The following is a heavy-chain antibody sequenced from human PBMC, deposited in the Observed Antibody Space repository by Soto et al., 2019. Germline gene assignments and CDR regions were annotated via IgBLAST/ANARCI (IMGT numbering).Heavy chain of an antibody. CDR1: GYTFTSYA. CDR2: INAGNGNT. V-gene: IGHV1-3*01. D-gene: IGHD3-3*01. CDR3: GRGQIQYDFWSGYYGDY. Sequence: ASVKVSCKASGYTFTSYAMHWVRQAPGQRLEWMGWINAGNGNTKYSQKFQGRVTITRDTSASTAYMELSSLRSEDTAVYYCGRGQIQYDFWSGYYGDYWGQGTLVTVSS. J-gene: IGHJ4*02.